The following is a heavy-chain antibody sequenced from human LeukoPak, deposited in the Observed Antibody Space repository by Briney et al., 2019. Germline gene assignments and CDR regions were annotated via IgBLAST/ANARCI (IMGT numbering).Heavy chain of an antibody. V-gene: IGHV4-59*11. D-gene: IGHD2-2*01. J-gene: IGHJ4*02. CDR1: GGSLSGHY. Sequence: SETLSLTCIVGGGSLSGHYWGWIRQPPGKGLELVGHIYYTGTTFYNPSLNSRVTITLDTSRNQFSLRLTSVIAADTAVYYCARFSWGCSTASCYLTNWGQGALVTVSS. CDR2: IYYTGTT. CDR3: ARFSWGCSTASCYLTN.